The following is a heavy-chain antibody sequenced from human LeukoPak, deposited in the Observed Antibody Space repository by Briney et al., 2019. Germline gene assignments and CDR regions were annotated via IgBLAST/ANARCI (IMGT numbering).Heavy chain of an antibody. V-gene: IGHV1-8*01. Sequence: ASVKLSCKASGYTFTSYDINWVREATGQGLEWMGWMNPNSGNTGHAQKFQGRVTMTRNTSISTAYMELSSLRSDDTAVYYCARVSPIVSGSYYFRGDYYYYMDVWGKGTTVTVSS. D-gene: IGHD3-10*01. CDR3: ARVSPIVSGSYYFRGDYYYYMDV. J-gene: IGHJ6*03. CDR1: GYTFTSYD. CDR2: MNPNSGNT.